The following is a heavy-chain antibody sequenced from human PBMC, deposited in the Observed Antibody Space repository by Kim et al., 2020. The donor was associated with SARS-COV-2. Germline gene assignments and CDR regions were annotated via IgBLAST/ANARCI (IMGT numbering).Heavy chain of an antibody. Sequence: SVKVSCKASGGTFSRYAISWVRQAPGQGLEWMGRIIPIIGIANYAQKFQGRVTITADKSTSTAYMDLSRLRSEDTAVYFCARATSSSFLYYYGMDVWGQGTTFTVSS. CDR2: IIPIIGIA. CDR1: GGTFSRYA. J-gene: IGHJ6*02. D-gene: IGHD6-13*01. V-gene: IGHV1-69*04. CDR3: ARATSSSFLYYYGMDV.